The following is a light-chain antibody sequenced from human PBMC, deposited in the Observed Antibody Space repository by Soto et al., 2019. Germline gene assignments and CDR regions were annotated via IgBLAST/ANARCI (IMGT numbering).Light chain of an antibody. J-gene: IGKJ1*01. CDR2: KVS. V-gene: IGKV2-30*01. CDR3: MQGSHWPPT. Sequence: DVVMTQSPISLPVTLGQPASISCRSSQSLLYSDGDTYLNWFQQRPGQSPRRLIYKVSNRDSGVPDRFSGSGLGTDFTLKISRVEAEDVGIYFCMQGSHWPPTFGQGTKVEIK. CDR1: QSLLYSDGDTY.